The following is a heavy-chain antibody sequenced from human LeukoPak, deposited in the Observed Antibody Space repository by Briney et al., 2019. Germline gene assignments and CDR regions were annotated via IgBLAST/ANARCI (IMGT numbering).Heavy chain of an antibody. CDR2: ITSDGGGT. CDR1: GFXFSSYG. D-gene: IGHD2-2*01. Sequence: GGSLRLSCSASGFXFSSYGMHWVRQAPGKGLKFVSSITSDGGGTYYADSVKGRFSISRDNSKNTLYLQMNSLRAEDTAVYYCAKRPRYCSSTSCYEVDYWGQGTLVTVSS. J-gene: IGHJ4*02. V-gene: IGHV3-64*04. CDR3: AKRPRYCSSTSCYEVDY.